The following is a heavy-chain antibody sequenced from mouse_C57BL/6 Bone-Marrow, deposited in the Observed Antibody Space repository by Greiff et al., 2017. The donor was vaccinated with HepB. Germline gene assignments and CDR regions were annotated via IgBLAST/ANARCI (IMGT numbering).Heavy chain of an antibody. Sequence: VQLQQSGPELVKPGASVKISCKASGYSFTSYYIHWVKQRPGQGLEWIGWIYPGSGNTKYNEKFKGKATLTADTSSSTAYMQLSSLTSEDSAVYYCARSELGRGFDYWGQGTTLTVSS. J-gene: IGHJ2*01. V-gene: IGHV1-66*01. CDR1: GYSFTSYY. CDR2: IYPGSGNT. CDR3: ARSELGRGFDY. D-gene: IGHD4-1*01.